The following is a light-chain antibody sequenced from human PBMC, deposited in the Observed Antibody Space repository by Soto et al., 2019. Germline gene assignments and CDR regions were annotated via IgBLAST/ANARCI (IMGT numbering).Light chain of an antibody. CDR1: ISDVGSYKY. J-gene: IGLJ1*01. CDR2: EVV. V-gene: IGLV2-8*01. Sequence: QSVLTQPPSASGSPGQSVTISCTGTISDVGSYKYVSWYQHHPGKAPRLIIYEVVQRPSGVPDRFSGSKSGNTASLTVSGLQAADEADYFCKSYAGSNTYVFGSGTKV. CDR3: KSYAGSNTYV.